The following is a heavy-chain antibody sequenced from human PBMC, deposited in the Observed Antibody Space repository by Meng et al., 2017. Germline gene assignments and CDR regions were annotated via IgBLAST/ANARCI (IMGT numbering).Heavy chain of an antibody. Sequence: SVKVSCKASGGTFSSYTISWVRQAPGQGLEWMGRIIPILGIANYAQKFQGRVTITADKSTSTAYMELSSLRSEDTAVYYCASIHSSGWYGFVWGQGTLVTVSS. D-gene: IGHD6-19*01. J-gene: IGHJ4*02. CDR1: GGTFSSYT. CDR2: IIPILGIA. CDR3: ASIHSSGWYGFV. V-gene: IGHV1-69*02.